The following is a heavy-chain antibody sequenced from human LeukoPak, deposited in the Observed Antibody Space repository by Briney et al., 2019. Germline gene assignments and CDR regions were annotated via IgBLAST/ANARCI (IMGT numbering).Heavy chain of an antibody. CDR1: GGTFNSYA. Sequence: SVKVSCKTSGGTFNSYAISWVRQAPGQGLEWMRGITAIFRTTNYAQKFQGRVTITTDESMSTVYMELSSLRSDDTAVYYCARHSGYHSTMYLDYWGQGTLVTVSS. CDR3: ARHSGYHSTMYLDY. J-gene: IGHJ4*02. D-gene: IGHD3-22*01. CDR2: ITAIFRTT. V-gene: IGHV1-69*05.